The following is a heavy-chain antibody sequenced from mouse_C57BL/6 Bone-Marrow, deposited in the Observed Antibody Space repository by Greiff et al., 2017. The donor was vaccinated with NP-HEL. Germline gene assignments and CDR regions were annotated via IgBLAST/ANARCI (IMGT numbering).Heavy chain of an antibody. J-gene: IGHJ3*01. D-gene: IGHD1-1*01. CDR2: IYPGDGDT. V-gene: IGHV1-82*01. CDR1: GYAFSSTW. CDR3: ARDYYGSSFLAY. Sequence: QVQLKQSGPELVKPGASVKISCKASGYAFSSTWMNWVKQRPGKGLEWIGRIYPGDGDTNYNGKFKGKATLTADKSSSTAYMQLSSLTSEDYAVYFCARDYYGSSFLAYWGQGTLVTVSA.